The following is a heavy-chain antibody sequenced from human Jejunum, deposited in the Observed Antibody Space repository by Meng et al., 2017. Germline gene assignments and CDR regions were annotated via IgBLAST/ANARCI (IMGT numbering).Heavy chain of an antibody. V-gene: IGHV3-74*01. CDR3: ASDRITD. J-gene: IGHJ1*01. CDR1: GFTFSSHW. CDR2: VSTDGTIT. Sequence: EVLRVAAGGGCVRRWGSLRLSCAASGFTFSSHWMHWVRQAPGKGLVWLSRVSTDGTITNYADSVKGRFTISRDNAKDTVFLEMNSLRVEDTAVYYCASDRITDWGQGTLVTVSS. D-gene: IGHD3-16*01.